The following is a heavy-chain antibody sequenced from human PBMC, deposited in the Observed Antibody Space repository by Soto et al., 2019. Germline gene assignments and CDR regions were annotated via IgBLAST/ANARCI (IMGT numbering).Heavy chain of an antibody. J-gene: IGHJ3*02. V-gene: IGHV2-70*01. D-gene: IGHD3-22*01. Sequence: SGPTLVNPTQTLTLTCTFSGFSLSTSGMCVSWIRQPPGKALEWLALIDWDDDKYYSTSLKTRLTISKDTSKNQVVLTMTNMDPVDTATYYCARIRALTMTREAFEILGQGTMVTVSS. CDR2: IDWDDDK. CDR3: ARIRALTMTREAFEI. CDR1: GFSLSTSGMC.